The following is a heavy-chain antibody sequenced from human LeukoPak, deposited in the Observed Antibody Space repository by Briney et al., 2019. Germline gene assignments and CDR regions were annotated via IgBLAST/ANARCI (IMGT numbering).Heavy chain of an antibody. Sequence: ASVKVSCKASGCAFTSYGISWVRQAPGQGLGWMGWISAYNGNTNYAQKLQGRVTMTTDTSTSTAYMELRSLRSDDTAVYYCAREPTIFGVAQYYFDYWGQRTLVTVSS. D-gene: IGHD3-3*01. J-gene: IGHJ4*02. CDR2: ISAYNGNT. CDR1: GCAFTSYG. CDR3: AREPTIFGVAQYYFDY. V-gene: IGHV1-18*01.